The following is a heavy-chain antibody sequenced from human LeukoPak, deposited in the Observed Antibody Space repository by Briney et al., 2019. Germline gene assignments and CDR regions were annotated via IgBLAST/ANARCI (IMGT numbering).Heavy chain of an antibody. Sequence: ASVKVSCKASGYTFTSYGISWVRQAPGQGLEWMGWISGYNGNTNYAQNLQGRVTMTTDTSTSTVYMELRSLRSDDTAVYYCASSSSLHYYYYMDVWGKGTTVTVSS. CDR2: ISGYNGNT. V-gene: IGHV1-18*01. CDR1: GYTFTSYG. CDR3: ASSSSLHYYYYMDV. J-gene: IGHJ6*03. D-gene: IGHD6-6*01.